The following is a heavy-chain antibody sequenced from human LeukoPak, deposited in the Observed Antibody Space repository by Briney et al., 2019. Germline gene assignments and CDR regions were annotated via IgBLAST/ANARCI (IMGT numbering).Heavy chain of an antibody. CDR3: ARHRTPYDFWSGYDDY. Sequence: GESLKISCQGSGYSFTIYWIGWVRQMPGKGLEWMEIIYPGDSDTRYSPSFQGQVTISADKSISTAYLQWSSLKASDTAMYYCARHRTPYDFWSGYDDYWGQGTLVTVSS. CDR1: GYSFTIYW. CDR2: IYPGDSDT. V-gene: IGHV5-51*01. D-gene: IGHD3-3*01. J-gene: IGHJ4*02.